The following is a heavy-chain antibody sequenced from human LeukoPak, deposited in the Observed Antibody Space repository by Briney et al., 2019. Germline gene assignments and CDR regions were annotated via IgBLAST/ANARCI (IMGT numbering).Heavy chain of an antibody. Sequence: GGSLRLSCAASGFTFSSYWMHWVRQAPGKGLVWVSAISGSGGSTYYADSVKGRFTISRDNSKNTLYLQMNSLRAEDTAVYYCARDRSVGAPRGALEDAFDIWGQGTMVTVSS. J-gene: IGHJ3*02. CDR2: ISGSGGST. CDR3: ARDRSVGAPRGALEDAFDI. D-gene: IGHD1-1*01. V-gene: IGHV3-23*01. CDR1: GFTFSSYW.